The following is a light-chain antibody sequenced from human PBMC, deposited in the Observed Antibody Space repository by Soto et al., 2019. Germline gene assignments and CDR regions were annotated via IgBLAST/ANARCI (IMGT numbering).Light chain of an antibody. Sequence: EVVMTQSPATLSVSPGERATLSCRASQSVSSNLAWFQQKPGQAPRLLIYDASTRATGIPARFSGSGSGTEFTLIISSLQSEDFAVYYCQLYNNWWTFGQGTKVEIK. CDR1: QSVSSN. CDR2: DAS. J-gene: IGKJ1*01. V-gene: IGKV3-15*01. CDR3: QLYNNWWT.